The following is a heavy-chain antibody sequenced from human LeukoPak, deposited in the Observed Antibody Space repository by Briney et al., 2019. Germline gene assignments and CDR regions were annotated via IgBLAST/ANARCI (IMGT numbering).Heavy chain of an antibody. CDR2: ISGSADNT. CDR3: AKGPKLGDGFHCDY. V-gene: IGHV3-23*01. CDR1: GFSFSSYA. J-gene: IGHJ4*02. Sequence: GSLRLSCSASGFSFSSYAMHWVRQAPGKGLEWVSGISGSADNTYYADSVKGRFTISRDISKNTVYLQMNNLRVDDTAVYYCAKGPKLGDGFHCDYWGQGTLVTVSS. D-gene: IGHD5-24*01.